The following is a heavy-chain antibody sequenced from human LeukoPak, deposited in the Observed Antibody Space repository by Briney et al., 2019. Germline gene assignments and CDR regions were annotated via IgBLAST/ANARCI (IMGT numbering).Heavy chain of an antibody. CDR3: ARDIRGNTAMVPRSRFDY. D-gene: IGHD5-18*01. CDR2: ISSSGSTI. J-gene: IGHJ4*02. Sequence: PGGSLRLSCAASGFTFSSYEMNWVRQAPGKGLEWVSYISSSGSTIYYADSVKGRFTISRDNAKNSLYLQMNSLRAEDTAVYYCARDIRGNTAMVPRSRFDYWGQGTLVTVSS. CDR1: GFTFSSYE. V-gene: IGHV3-48*03.